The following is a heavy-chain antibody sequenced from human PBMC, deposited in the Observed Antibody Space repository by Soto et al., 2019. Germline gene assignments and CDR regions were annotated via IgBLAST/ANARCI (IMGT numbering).Heavy chain of an antibody. CDR3: ATGHGRLIGGHYYYYYGMDV. J-gene: IGHJ6*02. V-gene: IGHV1-24*01. CDR2: FDPEDGET. Sequence: ASVKVSCKVSGYTLTELSMHWVRQAPGKGLEWMGGFDPEDGETIYAQKFQGRVTMTEDTSTDTAYMELSSLRSEDTAVYYCATGHGRLIGGHYYYYYGMDVWGQGTTVTVSS. D-gene: IGHD7-27*01. CDR1: GYTLTELS.